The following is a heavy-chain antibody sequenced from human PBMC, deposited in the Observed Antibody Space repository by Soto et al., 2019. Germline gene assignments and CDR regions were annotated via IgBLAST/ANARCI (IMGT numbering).Heavy chain of an antibody. V-gene: IGHV4-30-4*01. CDR2: IYYSGST. CDR1: GGSISSGDYY. J-gene: IGHJ6*02. Sequence: PSETLSLTCTVSGGSISSGDYYWSWIRQPPGKGLEWIGYIYYSGSTPYNASLKSRTSISADTSNNQFSLKLHSLTAADTAVYFCGTMPIVVEPAPMDVWGPGTSVTVS. CDR3: GTMPIVVEPAPMDV. D-gene: IGHD2-2*01.